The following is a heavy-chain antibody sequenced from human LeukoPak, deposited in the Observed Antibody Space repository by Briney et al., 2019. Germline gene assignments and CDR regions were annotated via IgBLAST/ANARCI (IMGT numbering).Heavy chain of an antibody. CDR2: IYYSGST. J-gene: IGHJ6*02. CDR1: GGSISSSSYF. CDR3: ARRIMVRGGEDYYYYGMDV. Sequence: SETLSLTCIVSGGSISSSSYFWGWIRQPPGKGLEWIGSIYYSGSTYYNPSLKSRVTISVDTSKNQFSLKLSSVTAADTAVYYCARRIMVRGGEDYYYYGMDVWGQGTTVTVSS. D-gene: IGHD3-10*01. V-gene: IGHV4-39*01.